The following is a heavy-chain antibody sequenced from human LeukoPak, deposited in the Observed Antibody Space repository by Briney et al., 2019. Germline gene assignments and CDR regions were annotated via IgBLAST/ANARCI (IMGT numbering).Heavy chain of an antibody. Sequence: GESLKISCKGSGYSFTSYWVGWVRQTPGKGLEWMGIIYPGDSDTRYSPSFQGQVTISADKSISTTYLQWSSLKASDTAMYYCARRYCSGGSCYDYWGQGTLVTVSS. CDR3: ARRYCSGGSCYDY. D-gene: IGHD2-15*01. CDR2: IYPGDSDT. J-gene: IGHJ4*02. CDR1: GYSFTSYW. V-gene: IGHV5-51*01.